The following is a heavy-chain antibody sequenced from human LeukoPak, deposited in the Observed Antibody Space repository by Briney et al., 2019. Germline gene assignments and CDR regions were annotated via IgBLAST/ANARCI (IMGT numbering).Heavy chain of an antibody. D-gene: IGHD2-15*01. CDR2: IGTAGDT. CDR1: GFTFSSYD. J-gene: IGHJ6*02. V-gene: IGHV3-13*01. CDR3: ARAPGGWSSSRGMDV. Sequence: GGSLRLSCAASGFTFSSYDMHWVRQATGEGMEWVSAIGTAGDTYYPGSVKGRFTISRENAKNSLYLQMNSLRAGDTAVYYCARAPGGWSSSRGMDVWGQGTTVTVSS.